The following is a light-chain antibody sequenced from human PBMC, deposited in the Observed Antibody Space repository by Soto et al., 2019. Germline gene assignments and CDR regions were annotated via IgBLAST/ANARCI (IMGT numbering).Light chain of an antibody. CDR1: QALSNY. CDR3: QQLSRYPLT. Sequence: DIPFTQSPAVLSASVGDTVTITCRASQALSNYLAWYQQKPGKAPDLLIYSASTLQSGVPSRFRGSGSETELSITIRTLQPEDFETYYCQQLSRYPLTFGGGTKVDI. CDR2: SAS. V-gene: IGKV1-9*01. J-gene: IGKJ4*01.